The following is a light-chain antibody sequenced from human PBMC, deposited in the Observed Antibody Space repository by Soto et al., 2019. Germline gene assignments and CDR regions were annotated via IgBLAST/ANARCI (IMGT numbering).Light chain of an antibody. CDR1: QSISSW. Sequence: DIQMTQYTSTLSATAGDRVTITCRASQSISSWLAWYQHKPGKAPKLLIYDASNLDSGVPSRFSGSGSGTEFSLTISNLQPDDCATYYCQQYENYWTFGQGTKV. CDR3: QQYENYWT. CDR2: DAS. J-gene: IGKJ1*01. V-gene: IGKV1-5*01.